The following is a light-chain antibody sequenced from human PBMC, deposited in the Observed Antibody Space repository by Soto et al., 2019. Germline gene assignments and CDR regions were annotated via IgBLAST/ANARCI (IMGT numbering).Light chain of an antibody. CDR1: QSVSSSY. J-gene: IGKJ4*01. V-gene: IGKV3-20*01. CDR2: GAS. Sequence: EIVLTQSPGTLSLSPGERVTLSCRASQSVSSSYLAWYQQKPGQAPRLLIYGASSRATGIQDRFSGSGSGTDFTLTISRLEPEDFAVYYCQQYGSSPRLTFGGGTKVEIK. CDR3: QQYGSSPRLT.